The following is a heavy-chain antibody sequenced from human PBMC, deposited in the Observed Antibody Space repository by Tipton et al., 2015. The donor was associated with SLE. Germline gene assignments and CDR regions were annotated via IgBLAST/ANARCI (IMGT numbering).Heavy chain of an antibody. CDR2: INHSGST. CDR3: ASPITLVRGVTKDY. Sequence: TLSLTCAVYGGSFSGYYWSWIRQPPGKGLEWIGEINHSGSTNYNPSLKSRVTISADTSKNQFSLKVSSVTAADTAVYYCASPITLVRGVTKDYWGQGTLVTVSS. V-gene: IGHV4-34*01. CDR1: GGSFSGYY. J-gene: IGHJ4*02. D-gene: IGHD3-10*01.